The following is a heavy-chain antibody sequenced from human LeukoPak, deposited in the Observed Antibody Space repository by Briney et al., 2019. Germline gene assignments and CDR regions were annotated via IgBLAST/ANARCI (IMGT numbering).Heavy chain of an antibody. Sequence: SETLSLTCTVSGGSISSSSYYWGWIRQPPGKGLEWIGSIYYSGSTYYNPSLKRRVTISVDTSKNQSSLKLSSVTAADTAVYYCARHETFNYYDSSGYLGYFDYWGQGTLVTVSS. CDR2: IYYSGST. J-gene: IGHJ4*02. CDR3: ARHETFNYYDSSGYLGYFDY. CDR1: GGSISSSSYY. D-gene: IGHD3-22*01. V-gene: IGHV4-39*01.